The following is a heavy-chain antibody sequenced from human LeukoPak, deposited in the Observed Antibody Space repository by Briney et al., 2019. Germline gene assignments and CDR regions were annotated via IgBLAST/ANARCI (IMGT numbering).Heavy chain of an antibody. Sequence: GGSLRLSCAASGFTFSSHGMSWVRQAPGKGLEWVAVISYDGSKKYYADSVKGRFTISRDNSKNTLYLQMNSLRAEDTAVYYCAKGGAVSSKSITMVRGTRRYYYYMDVWGKGTTVTISS. V-gene: IGHV3-30*18. CDR2: ISYDGSKK. CDR3: AKGGAVSSKSITMVRGTRRYYYYMDV. J-gene: IGHJ6*03. D-gene: IGHD3-10*01. CDR1: GFTFSSHG.